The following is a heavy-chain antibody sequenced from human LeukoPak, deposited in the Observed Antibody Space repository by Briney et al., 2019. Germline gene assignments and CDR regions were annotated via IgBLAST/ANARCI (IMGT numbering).Heavy chain of an antibody. Sequence: TGGSLRLSCAASGFSFSNYGMHWVRQAPGKGLQWMAFTRFDGSSEHYADSVKGRFTISRDNSKNTLYLQLNSLRLEDTAFYFCAKDSIPKSPFWSGYLGDPDYWGQGTLVTASS. J-gene: IGHJ4*02. D-gene: IGHD3-3*01. V-gene: IGHV3-30*02. CDR2: TRFDGSSE. CDR1: GFSFSNYG. CDR3: AKDSIPKSPFWSGYLGDPDY.